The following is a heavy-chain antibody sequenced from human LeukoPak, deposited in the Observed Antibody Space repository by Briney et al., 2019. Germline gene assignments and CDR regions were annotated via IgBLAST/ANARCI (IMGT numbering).Heavy chain of an antibody. CDR3: AGVSGRDFDY. CDR2: INPNSGGT. Sequence: GASVKVSCKASGYTFTDYYIHWVRQAPGQGLEWMGWINPNSGGTNYAQRFQGRVTMTRDTSISTGYMALSRLRSDDTAVYYCAGVSGRDFDYWGQGTLVTVSS. V-gene: IGHV1-2*02. J-gene: IGHJ4*02. CDR1: GYTFTDYY. D-gene: IGHD3-10*01.